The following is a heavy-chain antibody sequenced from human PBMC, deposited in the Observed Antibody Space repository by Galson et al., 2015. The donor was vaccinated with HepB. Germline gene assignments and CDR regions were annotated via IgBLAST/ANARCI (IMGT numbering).Heavy chain of an antibody. J-gene: IGHJ4*02. Sequence: KASGGTFSSYAISWVRQAPGQGLEWMGRIIPILGIANYAQKFQGRVTIIADKSTSTAYMELSSLRSEDTAVYYCARGQWELTSSFDSWGQGTLVTVSS. CDR1: GGTFSSYA. D-gene: IGHD1-26*01. CDR3: ARGQWELTSSFDS. V-gene: IGHV1-69*04. CDR2: IIPILGIA.